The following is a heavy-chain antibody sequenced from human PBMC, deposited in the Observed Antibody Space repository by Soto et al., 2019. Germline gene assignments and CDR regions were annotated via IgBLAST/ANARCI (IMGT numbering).Heavy chain of an antibody. D-gene: IGHD1-26*01. CDR2: IYWKDEK. CDR3: APRTWELQYAYFPY. Sequence: QITLRESGPTVVKPTETLTLTCSFSGFSLSTSGMNVGWIRQPPGKALEWLALIYWKDEKRYSPSLKDRLTITKDTSKNEVVITLTNMEPVDSSTYYCAPRTWELQYAYFPYWGKGTLVKVSS. V-gene: IGHV2-5*01. J-gene: IGHJ1*01. CDR1: GFSLSTSGMN.